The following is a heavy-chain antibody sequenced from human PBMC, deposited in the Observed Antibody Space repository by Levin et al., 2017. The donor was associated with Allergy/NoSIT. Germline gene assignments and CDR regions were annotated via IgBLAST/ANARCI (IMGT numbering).Heavy chain of an antibody. V-gene: IGHV1-18*01. J-gene: IGHJ6*03. CDR3: ARFVVTPVGYIYMDV. Sequence: GGSLRLSCKASGYTFKNYGISWVRQAPGQGLEWLGWISTHNGNTNYAQSFQGRVTMTTDTSTSTSDLELRSLISDDTAVYYCARFVVTPVGYIYMDVWGKGTTVTVSS. D-gene: IGHD2-2*01. CDR1: GYTFKNYG. CDR2: ISTHNGNT.